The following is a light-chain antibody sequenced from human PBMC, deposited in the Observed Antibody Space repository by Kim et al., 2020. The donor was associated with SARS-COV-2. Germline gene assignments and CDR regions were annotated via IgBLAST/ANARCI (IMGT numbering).Light chain of an antibody. V-gene: IGLV6-57*03. J-gene: IGLJ2*01. CDR1: SGIIATNY. CDR3: QSYDSSNVV. Sequence: GKTVTISCPRRSGIIATNYVQWYLQRPGSAPTTVIYEDNQRPSGVPDRFSGSIDSSSNSASLTISGLKTEDEADYYCQSYDSSNVVFGGGTQLTVL. CDR2: EDN.